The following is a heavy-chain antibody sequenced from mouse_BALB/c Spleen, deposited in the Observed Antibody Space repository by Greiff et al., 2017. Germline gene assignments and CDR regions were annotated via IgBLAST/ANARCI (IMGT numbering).Heavy chain of an antibody. D-gene: IGHD2-1*01. J-gene: IGHJ2*01. Sequence: VVEPGASMMIPCKAFGYSFTGYTMNWVKQSHGKNLEWIGLINPYNGGTSYNQKFKGKATLTVDKSSSTAYMELLSLTSEDSAVYYCARNGPIYYGNPYFDYWGQGTTLTVSS. CDR3: ARNGPIYYGNPYFDY. CDR2: INPYNGGT. CDR1: GYSFTGYT. V-gene: IGHV1-18*01.